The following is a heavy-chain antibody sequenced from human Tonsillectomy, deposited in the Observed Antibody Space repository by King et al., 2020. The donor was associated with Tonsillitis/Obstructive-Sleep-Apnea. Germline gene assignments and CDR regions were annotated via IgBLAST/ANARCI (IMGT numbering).Heavy chain of an antibody. D-gene: IGHD2-15*01. Sequence: QLVQSGPEVKKPGTSVKVSCKASGFTFTSSAVQWVRQARGQRLEWIGWIVVGSGNTNYAQKFQERVTITRDMSTSTAYMELSSLRSEDTAVYYCAAGGYCSGGSCYIRFDYWGQGTLVTVSS. CDR1: GFTFTSSA. CDR3: AAGGYCSGGSCYIRFDY. J-gene: IGHJ4*02. V-gene: IGHV1-58*01. CDR2: IVVGSGNT.